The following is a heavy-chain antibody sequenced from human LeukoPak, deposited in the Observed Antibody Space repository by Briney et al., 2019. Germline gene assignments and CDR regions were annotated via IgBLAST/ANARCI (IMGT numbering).Heavy chain of an antibody. V-gene: IGHV1-69*13. D-gene: IGHD2-15*01. J-gene: IGHJ6*03. CDR1: GGTFSSYA. CDR2: IIPIFGTA. Sequence: GASVKVSCKASGGTFSSYAISWVRQAPGQGLEWMGGIIPIFGTANYAQKFQGRVTITADESTSTAYMELSSLRSEDTAVYYCARDRGYCSGGSCYYYYMDVWGKGTTVTVSS. CDR3: ARDRGYCSGGSCYYYYMDV.